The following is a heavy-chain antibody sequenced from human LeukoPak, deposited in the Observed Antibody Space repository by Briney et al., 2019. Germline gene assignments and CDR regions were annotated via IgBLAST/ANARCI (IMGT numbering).Heavy chain of an antibody. CDR3: ARAPPRYYDYVWGSYRYPFDY. J-gene: IGHJ4*02. V-gene: IGHV4-34*01. CDR1: GGSFSGYY. CDR2: INHSGST. Sequence: SETLSLTCAVYGGSFSGYYWSWLRQPPGKGLEWIGEINHSGSTNYNPSLKSRVTISVDTSKNQFSLKLSSVTAADTAVYYCARAPPRYYDYVWGSYRYPFDYWGQGTLVTVSS. D-gene: IGHD3-16*02.